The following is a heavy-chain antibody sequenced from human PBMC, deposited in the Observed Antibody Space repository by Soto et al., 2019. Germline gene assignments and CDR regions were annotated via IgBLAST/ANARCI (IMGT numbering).Heavy chain of an antibody. V-gene: IGHV3-74*01. CDR2: INSDGSST. CDR1: GFTFSSYW. CDR3: ARYDYGDRSLGY. J-gene: IGHJ4*02. Sequence: PGGSLRLSCAASGFTFSSYWMHWVRQAPEKGLVWVSRINSDGSSTSYADSVKGRFTISRDNAKNTLYLQMNSLRAEDTAVYYCARYDYGDRSLGYWGQGTLVTVSS. D-gene: IGHD4-17*01.